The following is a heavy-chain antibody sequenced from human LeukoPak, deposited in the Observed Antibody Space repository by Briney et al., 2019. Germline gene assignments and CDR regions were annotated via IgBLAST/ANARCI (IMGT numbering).Heavy chain of an antibody. V-gene: IGHV1-69*13. D-gene: IGHD3-3*01. Sequence: ASVKVSCKASGGTFSSYAISWVRQAPGQGLEWMGGIIPIFGTANYAQKFQGRVTITADESTSTAYMELSSLRSEDTAVYYCVRCVVLRFLEDNWFDPWGQGTLVTVSS. J-gene: IGHJ5*02. CDR3: VRCVVLRFLEDNWFDP. CDR2: IIPIFGTA. CDR1: GGTFSSYA.